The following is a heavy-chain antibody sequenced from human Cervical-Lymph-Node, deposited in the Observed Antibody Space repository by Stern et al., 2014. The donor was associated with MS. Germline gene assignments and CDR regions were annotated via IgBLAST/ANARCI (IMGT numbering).Heavy chain of an antibody. D-gene: IGHD1/OR15-1a*01. CDR3: ARRKTGWTGTTLFDVFDT. J-gene: IGHJ3*02. CDR1: GYPXXXXD. CDR2: INPNSGAT. Sequence: SGAXVXXPGASVRVACKASGYPXXXXDITWVRQATGQGLEWMGWINPNSGATGNAQKFQGRVSMARDTSIDTIYMELNSLTSEDTGVYYCARRKTGWTGTTLFDVFDTWGQGTVVTVSS. V-gene: IGHV1-8*01.